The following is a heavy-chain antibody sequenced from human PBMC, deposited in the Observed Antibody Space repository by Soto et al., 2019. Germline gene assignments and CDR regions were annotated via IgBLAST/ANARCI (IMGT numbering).Heavy chain of an antibody. CDR1: GDSVASNRAT. D-gene: IGHD6-13*01. CDR2: TYYRSKWKN. V-gene: IGHV6-1*01. J-gene: IGHJ4*02. CDR3: VRGVDSSFDY. Sequence: PSQTLSLTCVISGDSVASNRATWKCGMQSPSRCLEWLGRTYYRSKWKNDYALSVNSRIAINPGTSKNQLSLQLSSVTPDDTAIYYCVRGVDSSFDYWGQGTLVTVSS.